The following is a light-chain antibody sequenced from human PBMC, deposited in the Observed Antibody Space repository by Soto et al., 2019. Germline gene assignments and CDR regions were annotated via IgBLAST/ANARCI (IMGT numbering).Light chain of an antibody. Sequence: NFMLTQPHSVSESPGKTVTISCTRSSGSIASNYVQWYQQRPGSAPTTVIYEDNQRPSGVPDRLSGSIDSSSNSASLTISGLKTEDEADYSCQSYDSNHRVFGGGTKLTVL. CDR1: SGSIASNY. V-gene: IGLV6-57*04. J-gene: IGLJ2*01. CDR2: EDN. CDR3: QSYDSNHRV.